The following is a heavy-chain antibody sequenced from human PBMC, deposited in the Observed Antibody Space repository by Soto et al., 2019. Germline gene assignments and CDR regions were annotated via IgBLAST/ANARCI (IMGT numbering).Heavy chain of an antibody. CDR3: GGHWYNY. D-gene: IGHD1-20*01. CDR1: GFTFTTSA. J-gene: IGHJ4*02. CDR2: IHIPGGRA. Sequence: GGSLRLSCAASGFTFTTSAISWVRQAPGKGLEWISLIHIPGGRATYADSVRGRFTISIDNSENTLFLQMNSLRAEDTAIYYCGGHWYNYWGQGTLVTVSS. V-gene: IGHV3-23*01.